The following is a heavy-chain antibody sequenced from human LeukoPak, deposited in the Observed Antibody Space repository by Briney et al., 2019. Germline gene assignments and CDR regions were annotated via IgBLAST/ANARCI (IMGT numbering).Heavy chain of an antibody. CDR2: IYHSGST. CDR1: GGSMSSSNR. CDR3: AREGGYGDNRFDY. V-gene: IGHV4-4*02. J-gene: IGHJ4*02. D-gene: IGHD4-17*01. Sequence: SGTLSLTCDVSGGSMSSSNRWSWVRQPPGKGLEWIGEIYHSGSTNYNPSLKSRVTISVDTSKNQFSLKLSSVTAADTAVYYCAREGGYGDNRFDYWGQGTLVTVSS.